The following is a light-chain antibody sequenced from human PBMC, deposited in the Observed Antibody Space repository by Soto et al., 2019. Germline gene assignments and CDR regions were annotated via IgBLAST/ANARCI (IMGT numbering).Light chain of an antibody. CDR3: QAWDSSTKGV. J-gene: IGLJ1*01. V-gene: IGLV3-1*01. CDR1: KLGDKY. Sequence: SSELTQPPSVSVSPGQTASITCSGDKLGDKYACWYQQKPGQSPVLVIYQDSKRPSGIPERFSGSNSGNTATLTISGTQAMDEADYYCQAWDSSTKGVFGTGTKLTVL. CDR2: QDS.